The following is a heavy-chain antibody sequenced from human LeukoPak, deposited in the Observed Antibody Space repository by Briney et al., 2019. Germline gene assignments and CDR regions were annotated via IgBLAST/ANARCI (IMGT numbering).Heavy chain of an antibody. CDR3: ARGYYYDSSGYYPFDY. D-gene: IGHD3-22*01. Sequence: GGSLRLSCAASGFTVSSNYMSWVRQAPGKGLEWVSVIYSGGSTYYADSVKGRFTISRDNSKNTLYLQMNSLRAEDTAVYYCARGYYYDSSGYYPFDYWGQGTLVTVSS. V-gene: IGHV3-53*01. CDR1: GFTVSSNY. CDR2: IYSGGST. J-gene: IGHJ4*02.